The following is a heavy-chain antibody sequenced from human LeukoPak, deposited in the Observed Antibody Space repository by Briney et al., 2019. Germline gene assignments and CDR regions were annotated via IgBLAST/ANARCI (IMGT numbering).Heavy chain of an antibody. Sequence: GGSLRLSCAASGFTFSSYEMNWVRQAPGKGLEWVSYISSSGSTIYYADSVKGRSTISRDNAKNSLYLQMNSLRAEDTAVYYCARRIAYCGGDCYAYYYYYYMDVWGKGTTVTVSS. CDR3: ARRIAYCGGDCYAYYYYYYMDV. V-gene: IGHV3-48*03. J-gene: IGHJ6*03. D-gene: IGHD2-21*02. CDR2: ISSSGSTI. CDR1: GFTFSSYE.